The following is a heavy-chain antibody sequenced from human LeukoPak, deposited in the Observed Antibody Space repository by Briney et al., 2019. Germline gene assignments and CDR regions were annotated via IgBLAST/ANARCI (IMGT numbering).Heavy chain of an antibody. CDR2: IYDSGNE. V-gene: IGHV4-39*01. Sequence: SETLSLTCTVSGGSISTSAFYWGWIRQPPGKGLEWIGSIYDSGNEFYNPSLKSRVTISADTSKNQFSLKLNSVTAADTAMYYCARVPLAPAAMHHPFDYWGQGTLVTVSS. CDR3: ARVPLAPAAMHHPFDY. D-gene: IGHD2-2*01. CDR1: GGSISTSAFY. J-gene: IGHJ4*02.